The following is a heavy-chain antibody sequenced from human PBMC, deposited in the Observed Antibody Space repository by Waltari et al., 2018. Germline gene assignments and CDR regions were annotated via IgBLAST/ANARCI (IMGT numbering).Heavy chain of an antibody. Sequence: QVTLRESGPALVKPTQTLTLTCTFSGFSLSTSGMCVSWIRQPPGKALEWLARIDWDDDKYYSTSLKTRLTISKDTSKNQVVLTMTNMDPVDTATYYCARMPSYDSSGLGDYYYYYGMDVWGQGTTVTVSS. CDR1: GFSLSTSGMC. D-gene: IGHD3-22*01. J-gene: IGHJ6*02. CDR2: IDWDDDK. CDR3: ARMPSYDSSGLGDYYYYYGMDV. V-gene: IGHV2-70*15.